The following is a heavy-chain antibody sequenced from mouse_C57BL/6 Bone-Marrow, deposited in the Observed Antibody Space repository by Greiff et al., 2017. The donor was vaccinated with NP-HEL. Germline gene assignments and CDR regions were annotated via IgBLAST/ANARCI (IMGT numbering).Heavy chain of an antibody. CDR3: ARGCPRRFAY. Sequence: EVKLQESGPGLVKPSQSLSLTCSVTGYSIPSGYYWHWIRQFPGNKLEWMGYISYDGSNNYNPSLKNRISITRDTSKNQFFLKLNSVTTEDTATYYCARGCPRRFAYWGQGTLVTVSA. CDR2: ISYDGSN. V-gene: IGHV3-6*01. J-gene: IGHJ3*01. CDR1: GYSIPSGYY. D-gene: IGHD6-1*01.